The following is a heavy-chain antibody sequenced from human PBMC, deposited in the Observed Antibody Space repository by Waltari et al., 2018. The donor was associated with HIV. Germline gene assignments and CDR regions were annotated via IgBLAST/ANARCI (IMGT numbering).Heavy chain of an antibody. V-gene: IGHV1-3*01. CDR3: ARDYDFWSGGYLYYGMDV. D-gene: IGHD3-3*01. CDR2: INAGNYNT. CDR1: GYTFTSYG. J-gene: IGHJ6*02. Sequence: QVQLVQSGAVVKKPGASVRISCETSGYTFTSYGIHWVRQAPGQRPEWMGWINAGNYNTKDSQNLQDRLSISSDTSASIVYMELSSLRSEDTAVYYCARDYDFWSGGYLYYGMDVWGQGTTVIVSS.